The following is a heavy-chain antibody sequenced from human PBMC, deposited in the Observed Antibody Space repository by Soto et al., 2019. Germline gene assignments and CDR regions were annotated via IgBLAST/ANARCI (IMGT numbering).Heavy chain of an antibody. J-gene: IGHJ4*02. CDR3: AKDVRGKIVVVVAARAYYFDY. CDR2: ISGSGGST. V-gene: IGHV3-23*01. D-gene: IGHD2-15*01. CDR1: GFTFSSYA. Sequence: GGSLRLSCAASGFTFSSYAMSWVRQAPGKGLEWVSAISGSGGSTYYADSVKGRFTISRDNSKNTLYLQMNSLRAEDTAVYYCAKDVRGKIVVVVAARAYYFDYWSQGTLVTVSS.